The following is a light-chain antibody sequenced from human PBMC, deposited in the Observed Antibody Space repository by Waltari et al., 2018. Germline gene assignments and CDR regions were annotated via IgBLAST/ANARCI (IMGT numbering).Light chain of an antibody. V-gene: IGKV1-33*01. J-gene: IGKJ4*01. CDR2: VAS. CDR1: QDISNY. CDR3: QQYDDLPLT. Sequence: DIQMTQSPSSLSASVGDRVTITCQASQDISNYLNWYQQKPGKAPKLLISVASNLETGVPSRFSGGGSGTDFTFSISSLQPEDIATYYCQQYDDLPLTFGGGTKVEIK.